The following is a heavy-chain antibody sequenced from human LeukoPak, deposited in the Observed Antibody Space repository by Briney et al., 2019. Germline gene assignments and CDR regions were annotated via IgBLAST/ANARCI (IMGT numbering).Heavy chain of an antibody. CDR2: SYYSGST. J-gene: IGHJ4*02. CDR3: ARDLGYSIDY. Sequence: PSETLSLSCTVSGGSISSGDYYWSWIRQPPGKGLEWIEYSYYSGSTYYNPSLKSRVTISVDTSKNQFSLRLSSVTAADTAVDYCARDLGYSIDYWGQGTLVTVSS. V-gene: IGHV4-30-4*08. CDR1: GGSISSGDYY. D-gene: IGHD3-22*01.